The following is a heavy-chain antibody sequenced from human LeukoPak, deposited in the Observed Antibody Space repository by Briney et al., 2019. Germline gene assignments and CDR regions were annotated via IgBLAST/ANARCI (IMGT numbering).Heavy chain of an antibody. CDR2: IFRGGGT. Sequence: GGSLRLSCAASGFTVTSNYMTWVRQAPGKGLEWVSVIFRGGGTSYADSVQGRFTISRDNSRNTVYLQMNSLRVEDTAVYYCSRDSYDSGGYLAYWGQGTLVTVSS. J-gene: IGHJ4*02. CDR1: GFTVTSNY. D-gene: IGHD3-22*01. V-gene: IGHV3-66*01. CDR3: SRDSYDSGGYLAY.